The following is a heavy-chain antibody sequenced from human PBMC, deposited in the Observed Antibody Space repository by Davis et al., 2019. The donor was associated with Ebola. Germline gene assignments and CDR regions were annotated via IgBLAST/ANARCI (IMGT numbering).Heavy chain of an antibody. J-gene: IGHJ4*02. CDR3: ARWIIAAAGELHY. V-gene: IGHV1-69*13. D-gene: IGHD6-13*01. CDR2: IIPIFGTA. CDR1: GYTFTSYD. Sequence: SVKVSCKASGYTFTSYDINWVRQAPGQGLEWMGGIIPIFGTANYAQKFQGRVTITADESTSTAYMELSSLRSEDTAVYYCARWIIAAAGELHYWGQGTLVTVSS.